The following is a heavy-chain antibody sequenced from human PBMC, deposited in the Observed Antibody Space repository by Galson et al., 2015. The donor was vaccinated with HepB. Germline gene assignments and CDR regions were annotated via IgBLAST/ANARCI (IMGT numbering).Heavy chain of an antibody. CDR3: ARGRLRYFDWLLYNWFDP. J-gene: IGHJ5*02. D-gene: IGHD3-9*01. V-gene: IGHV1-8*01. CDR2: MNPNSGNT. Sequence: SVKVSCKASGYTFTGYDINWVRQATGQGLEWMGWMNPNSGNTGYAQKFQGRVTMTRNTSISTAYMELSSLRSEDTAVYYCARGRLRYFDWLLYNWFDPWGQGTLVTVSS. CDR1: GYTFTGYD.